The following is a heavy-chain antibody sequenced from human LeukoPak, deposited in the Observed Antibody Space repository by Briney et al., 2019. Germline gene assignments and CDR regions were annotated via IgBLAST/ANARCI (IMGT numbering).Heavy chain of an antibody. D-gene: IGHD3-10*01. J-gene: IGHJ6*02. CDR2: ISSSGSTI. CDR1: GFTFSDYY. V-gene: IGHV3-11*01. Sequence: GGSLRLSCAASGFTFSDYYMSWIRQAPGKGLEWVSYISSSGSTIYYADSVKGRFTISRDNAKNSLYLQMNSLRAEDTAVYYRARVKLWFGELSRYYYGMDVWGQGTTVTVSS. CDR3: ARVKLWFGELSRYYYGMDV.